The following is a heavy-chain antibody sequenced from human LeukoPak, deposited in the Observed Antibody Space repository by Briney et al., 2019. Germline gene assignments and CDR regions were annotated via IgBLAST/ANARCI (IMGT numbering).Heavy chain of an antibody. D-gene: IGHD2-15*01. CDR3: ARAGAVVDNWFDP. Sequence: GASVKVSCKASGYTFTGYYMHWVRQAPGQGLEWMGWINPNSGGTNYAQKFQGRVTMTRDTSISTAYMELRSLRSDDTAVYYCARAGAVVDNWFDPWGQGTLVTASS. CDR2: INPNSGGT. CDR1: GYTFTGYY. J-gene: IGHJ5*02. V-gene: IGHV1-2*02.